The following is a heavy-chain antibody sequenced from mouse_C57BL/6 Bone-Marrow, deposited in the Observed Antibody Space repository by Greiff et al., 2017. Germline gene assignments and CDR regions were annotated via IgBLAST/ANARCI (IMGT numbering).Heavy chain of an antibody. J-gene: IGHJ4*01. Sequence: EVQLQQSGTVLARPGASVKMSCKTSGYTFTSYWMHWVKQRPGQGLEWIGAIYPGNSDTSYNQKFKGKAKLTAVTSASTAYMELSSLTNEDSAVYYCTRRDYYGTPMDYWGQGTSVTVAS. CDR1: GYTFTSYW. D-gene: IGHD2-1*01. V-gene: IGHV1-5*01. CDR2: IYPGNSDT. CDR3: TRRDYYGTPMDY.